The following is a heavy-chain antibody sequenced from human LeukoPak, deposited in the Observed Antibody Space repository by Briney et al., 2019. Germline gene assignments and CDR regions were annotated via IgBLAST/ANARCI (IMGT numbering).Heavy chain of an antibody. J-gene: IGHJ4*02. D-gene: IGHD3-9*01. Sequence: GGSLRLSCVASGFSFSNYGVHWVRQAPGKGLEWVAFIRYDGRNKYYADSVKGRFTISRDNSKNTLYLQMNSLRAEDTAVYYCAAFTYYQILTGYKAGSAAYWGQGTLVTVSS. V-gene: IGHV3-30*02. CDR3: AAFTYYQILTGYKAGSAAY. CDR1: GFSFSNYG. CDR2: IRYDGRNK.